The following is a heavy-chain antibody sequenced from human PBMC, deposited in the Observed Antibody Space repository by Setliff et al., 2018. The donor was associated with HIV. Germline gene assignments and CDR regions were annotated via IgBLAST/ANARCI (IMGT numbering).Heavy chain of an antibody. D-gene: IGHD4-17*01. CDR1: GGSMSSSSYY. J-gene: IGHJ4*02. CDR3: ARNPPGYGDSNDY. Sequence: SETLSLTCTVSGGSMSSSSYYWGWIRQTPDKGLEWIGIIYYSGATYYNPSLWGRVTISVDTSENQFSLKLRSVTAADTAVYYCARNPPGYGDSNDYWGQGTLVTVSS. CDR2: IYYSGAT. V-gene: IGHV4-39*07.